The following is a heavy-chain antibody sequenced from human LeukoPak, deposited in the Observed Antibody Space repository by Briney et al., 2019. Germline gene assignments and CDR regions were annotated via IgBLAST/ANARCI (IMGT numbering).Heavy chain of an antibody. V-gene: IGHV4-34*01. CDR2: INHSGST. CDR3: ARGLRTIFGVVIKQGGAFDI. Sequence: KPSETLSLTCTVSGGSISSYYWSWIRQPPGKGLEWIGEINHSGSTNYNPSLKSRVTISVDTSKNQFSLKLSSVTAADTAVYYCARGLRTIFGVVIKQGGAFDIWGQGTMVTVSS. D-gene: IGHD3-3*01. J-gene: IGHJ3*02. CDR1: GGSISSYY.